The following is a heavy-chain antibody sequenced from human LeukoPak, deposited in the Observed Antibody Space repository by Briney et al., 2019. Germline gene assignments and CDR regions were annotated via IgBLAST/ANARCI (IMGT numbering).Heavy chain of an antibody. V-gene: IGHV4-39*07. D-gene: IGHD3-10*01. J-gene: IGHJ3*02. CDR1: GGSISSYY. CDR2: IYYSGST. Sequence: SETLSLTCTVSGGSISSYYWGWIRQPPGKGLEWIGSIYYSGSTYYNPSLKSRVTISVDTSKNQFSLKLSSVTAADTAVYYCARDRETSGTEHDAFDIWGQGTMVTVSS. CDR3: ARDRETSGTEHDAFDI.